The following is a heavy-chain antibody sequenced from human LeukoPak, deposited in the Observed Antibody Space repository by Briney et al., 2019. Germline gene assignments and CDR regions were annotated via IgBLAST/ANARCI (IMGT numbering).Heavy chain of an antibody. CDR3: ARGPPHTIFGVVMLGDWFDP. CDR1: GYTFTSYD. Sequence: ASVNVSCKASGYTFTSYDINWVRQATGQGLEWMGWMNPNSGNTGYAQKFQGRVTMTRNTSISTAYMELSSLRSEDTAVYYCARGPPHTIFGVVMLGDWFDPWGQGTLLTVSS. D-gene: IGHD3-3*01. V-gene: IGHV1-8*01. J-gene: IGHJ5*02. CDR2: MNPNSGNT.